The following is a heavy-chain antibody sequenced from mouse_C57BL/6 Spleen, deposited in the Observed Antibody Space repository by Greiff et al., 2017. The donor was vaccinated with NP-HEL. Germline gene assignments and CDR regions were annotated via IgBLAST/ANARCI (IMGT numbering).Heavy chain of an antibody. CDR3: ARSGIYYGSSSYAMDY. CDR1: GYTFTSYW. J-gene: IGHJ4*01. CDR2: IYPGSGST. D-gene: IGHD1-1*01. Sequence: VQLQQPGAELVKPGASVKMSCKASGYTFTSYWITWVKQRPGQGLEWIGDIYPGSGSTNYNEKFKSKATLTVDTSSSTAYMQLSSLTSEDSAVYYCARSGIYYGSSSYAMDYWGQGTSVTVSS. V-gene: IGHV1-55*01.